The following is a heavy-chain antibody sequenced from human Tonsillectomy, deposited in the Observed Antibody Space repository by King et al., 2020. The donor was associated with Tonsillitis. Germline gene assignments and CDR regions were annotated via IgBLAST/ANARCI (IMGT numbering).Heavy chain of an antibody. Sequence: QLQESGPGLVKPSETLSLTCTVSGGSISSSSYYWGWIRQPPGKGLEWIGSIYYSGSTYYNPSLKSRVTISVDTSKNQFSLTLSSVTAADTAVYYCARRYAPGYGTSGMDVWGQGTTVTVSS. D-gene: IGHD2-8*01. CDR3: ARRYAPGYGTSGMDV. J-gene: IGHJ6*02. CDR2: IYYSGST. CDR1: GGSISSSSYY. V-gene: IGHV4-39*01.